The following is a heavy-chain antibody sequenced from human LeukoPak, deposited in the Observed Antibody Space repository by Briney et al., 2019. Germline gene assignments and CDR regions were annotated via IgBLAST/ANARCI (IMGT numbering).Heavy chain of an antibody. D-gene: IGHD3-10*01. J-gene: IGHJ5*02. CDR3: ARAGVLWFGELRKARGGNWFDP. V-gene: IGHV4-34*01. Sequence: PSETLSLTCAVYGGSFSGYYWSWIRQPPGKGLEWIGEINHSGSTNYNPSLKSRVTISVDTSKNQFSLKLSSVTAADTAVYYCARAGVLWFGELRKARGGNWFDPWGQGTLVTVSS. CDR1: GGSFSGYY. CDR2: INHSGST.